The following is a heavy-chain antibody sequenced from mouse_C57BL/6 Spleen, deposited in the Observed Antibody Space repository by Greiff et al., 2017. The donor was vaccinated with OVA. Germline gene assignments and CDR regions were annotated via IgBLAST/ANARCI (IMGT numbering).Heavy chain of an antibody. V-gene: IGHV1-52*01. CDR3: SSNPTVVEWFAY. CDR2: IDPSDSET. CDR1: GYTFPSYW. Sequence: QVQLQQPGAELVRPGSSVKLSCKASGYTFPSYWMHWVKQRPIQGLEWIGNIDPSDSETHYNQKFKDKATLTVDKSSRTAYMQLSSLTSEDSAVSYCSSNPTVVEWFAYCGQGTLVTVSA. J-gene: IGHJ3*01. D-gene: IGHD1-1*01.